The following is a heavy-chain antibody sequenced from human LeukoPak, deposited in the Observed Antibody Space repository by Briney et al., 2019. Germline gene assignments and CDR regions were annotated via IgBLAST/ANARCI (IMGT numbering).Heavy chain of an antibody. CDR3: ARDPMTTVTTG. D-gene: IGHD4-17*01. CDR1: GGTFSSYA. CDR2: IIPILGIA. V-gene: IGHV1-69*04. J-gene: IGHJ4*02. Sequence: SVKVSCKASGGTFSSYAISRVRQAPGQGLEWMGRIIPILGIANYAQKFQGRVTITADKSTSTAYMELSSLRSEDTAVYYCARDPMTTVTTGWGQGTLVTVSS.